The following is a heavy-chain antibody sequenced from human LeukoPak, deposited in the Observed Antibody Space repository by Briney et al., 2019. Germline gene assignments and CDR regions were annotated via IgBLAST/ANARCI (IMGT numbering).Heavy chain of an antibody. Sequence: GGSLRLSCAASGFTFSSYGMHWVRQAPGKGLGWVAVIWYDGSNKYYADSVKGRFTISRDNSKNTLYLQMNSLRAEDTAVYYCARDQAAAAENYGMDVWGQGTTVTVSS. CDR3: ARDQAAAAENYGMDV. V-gene: IGHV3-33*01. CDR2: IWYDGSNK. CDR1: GFTFSSYG. D-gene: IGHD6-13*01. J-gene: IGHJ6*02.